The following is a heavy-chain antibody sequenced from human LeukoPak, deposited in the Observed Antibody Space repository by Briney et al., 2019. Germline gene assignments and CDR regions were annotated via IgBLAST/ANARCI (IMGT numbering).Heavy chain of an antibody. V-gene: IGHV3-33*06. CDR1: GFTFSSYG. J-gene: IGHJ4*02. CDR2: IWYDGSNK. Sequence: GGSLGLSCAASGFTFSSYGMHWVRQAPGKGLEWVAVIWYDGSNKYYADSVKGRFTISRDNSKNTLYLQMNSLRAEDTAVYYCAKGKSSTSIDYWGQGTLVTVSS. CDR3: AKGKSSTSIDY. D-gene: IGHD2-2*01.